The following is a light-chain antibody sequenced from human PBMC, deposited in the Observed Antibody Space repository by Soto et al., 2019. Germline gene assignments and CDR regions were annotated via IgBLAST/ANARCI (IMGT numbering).Light chain of an antibody. CDR3: QHYGSSPLT. V-gene: IGKV3-20*01. J-gene: IGKJ4*01. Sequence: EIVMTQSPATLSVSPGESATLSCRASQSVSNNYLAWFQQKPGQAPRLLIYATSSRATGIPARFSGSGSGTDFTLTISRLEPEDFAVYFCQHYGSSPLTFGGGTKVDIK. CDR2: ATS. CDR1: QSVSNNY.